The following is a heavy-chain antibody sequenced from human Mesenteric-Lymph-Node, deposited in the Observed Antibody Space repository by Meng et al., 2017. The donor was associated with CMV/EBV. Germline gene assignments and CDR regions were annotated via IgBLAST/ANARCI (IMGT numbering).Heavy chain of an antibody. V-gene: IGHV4-38-2*02. D-gene: IGHD3-3*01. J-gene: IGHJ4*02. CDR3: ARDRRDYDFWSGHYYFDY. CDR1: GYSISSGFY. CDR2: IYQSGST. Sequence: SETLSLTCTVSGYSISSGFYWGWIRQSPGKGLQWSGTIYQSGSTYYNPSLKSRVTVSVDTSKNQFSLKLSSVTAADTAVYYCARDRRDYDFWSGHYYFDYWGQGTLVTVSS.